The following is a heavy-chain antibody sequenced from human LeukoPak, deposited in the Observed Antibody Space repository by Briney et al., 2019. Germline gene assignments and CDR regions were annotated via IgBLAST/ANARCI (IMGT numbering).Heavy chain of an antibody. CDR1: GFTFSNYW. D-gene: IGHD5-18*01. CDR2: TNNDGRTT. J-gene: IGHJ4*02. Sequence: PGGSLRLSCAASGFTFSNYWMHWVRQVPGKGLVWVSRTNNDGRTTIYADSVKGRFTISRDNAKNTLYLQMNSLRAEDTAVYYCASDLRYNHGYYWGQGTLVTVSS. CDR3: ASDLRYNHGYY. V-gene: IGHV3-74*01.